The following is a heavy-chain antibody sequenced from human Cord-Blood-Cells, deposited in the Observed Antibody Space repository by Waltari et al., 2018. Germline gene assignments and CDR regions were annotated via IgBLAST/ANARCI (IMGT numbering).Heavy chain of an antibody. CDR2: IYPGYSDT. V-gene: IGHV5-51*01. Sequence: EVQLVQSGAEVKKPGESLKISCKGYGYSFTSYWIGWVRQMPGKGLEWMGIIYPGYSDTRYSPSFQGQVTISADKSISTAYLQWSSLKASDTAMYYCARHQSMEWGSSSYYYYYMDVWGKGTTVTVSS. J-gene: IGHJ6*03. CDR1: GYSFTSYW. D-gene: IGHD6-6*01. CDR3: ARHQSMEWGSSSYYYYYMDV.